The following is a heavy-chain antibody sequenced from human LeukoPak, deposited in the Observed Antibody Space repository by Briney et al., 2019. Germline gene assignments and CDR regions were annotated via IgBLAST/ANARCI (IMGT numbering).Heavy chain of an antibody. Sequence: GVSLRLSCAASGFTFSSYGMHWVRQAPGKGLEWVAVISYDGSNKYYADSVKGRFTISRDNSKNTLYLQMNSLRAEDTAVYYCARSQWRGGDPFDYWGQGTLVTVSS. CDR1: GFTFSSYG. D-gene: IGHD2-21*02. CDR3: ARSQWRGGDPFDY. CDR2: ISYDGSNK. V-gene: IGHV3-30*03. J-gene: IGHJ4*02.